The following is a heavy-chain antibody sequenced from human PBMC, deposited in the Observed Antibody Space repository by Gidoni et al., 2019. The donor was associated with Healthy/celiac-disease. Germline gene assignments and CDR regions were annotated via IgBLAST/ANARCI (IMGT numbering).Heavy chain of an antibody. J-gene: IGHJ6*02. CDR1: GYPFTSYG. V-gene: IGHV1-18*04. D-gene: IGHD3-16*02. CDR2: ISAYTGNT. CDR3: ARWGGEMITLGGVIVPSYYYYYGMDV. Sequence: QVQLVQSGAEVKKPGASVKVSCKASGYPFTSYGLSWVRQAPGQGLEWIGWISAYTGNTNYAQKLQGRVTMTTDTSTSTAYMELRSLRSDDTAVYYCARWGGEMITLGGVIVPSYYYYYGMDVWGQGTTVTVSS.